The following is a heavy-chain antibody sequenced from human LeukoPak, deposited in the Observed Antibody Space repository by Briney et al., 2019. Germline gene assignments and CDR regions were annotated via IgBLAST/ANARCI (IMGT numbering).Heavy chain of an antibody. V-gene: IGHV1-46*01. J-gene: IGHJ4*02. D-gene: IGHD6-6*01. Sequence: ASVKVSCKASGYTFPSYFMHWVRQAPGQGLEWMGIINPTGGSTTYAQKFQGRVTMTRDTSTSTVYMELSSLRSDDTAVYYCARSAARRFDYWGQGTLVTVSS. CDR2: INPTGGST. CDR1: GYTFPSYF. CDR3: ARSAARRFDY.